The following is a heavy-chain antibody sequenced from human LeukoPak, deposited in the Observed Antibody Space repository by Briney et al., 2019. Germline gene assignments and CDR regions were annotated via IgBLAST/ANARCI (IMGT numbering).Heavy chain of an antibody. J-gene: IGHJ4*01. CDR3: ARSGERATVTTFAD. Sequence: GGSLRLSCAASGFTFSHYWMTWVRQAPGRGLEWVANIKQDGSEKYYVDFVKGRFTISRDNAKNSLYLQMSSLRAEDTAVYYCARSGERATVTTFADWGHGILVTVSS. CDR1: GFTFSHYW. CDR2: IKQDGSEK. D-gene: IGHD4-17*01. V-gene: IGHV3-7*01.